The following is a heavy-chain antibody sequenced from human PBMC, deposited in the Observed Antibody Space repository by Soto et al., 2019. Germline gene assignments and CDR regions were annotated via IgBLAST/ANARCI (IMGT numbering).Heavy chain of an antibody. Sequence: SETLSLTCAVSGGSISSDGYYWSWIRQYPGKGLEWIGCIHYSGSTYYNPSLKSRVTISVDTSKNQFSLKLSSVTAADTAVYSCARYYYDRSGFSNWFDPWGQGALVTVSS. CDR3: ARYYYDRSGFSNWFDP. D-gene: IGHD3-22*01. V-gene: IGHV4-31*11. CDR1: GGSISSDGYY. CDR2: IHYSGST. J-gene: IGHJ5*02.